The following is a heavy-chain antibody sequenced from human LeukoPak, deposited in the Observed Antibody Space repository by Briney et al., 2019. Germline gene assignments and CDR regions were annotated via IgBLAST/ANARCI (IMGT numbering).Heavy chain of an antibody. CDR3: ARGPPIGYWSGGSCDHYYYYMDV. V-gene: IGHV1-69*06. CDR1: GGTFICYA. D-gene: IGHD2-15*01. Sequence: ASVKVSCKDSGGTFICYAISWVRQAPGQGLAWMGGIIPIFGTANYAQKFQGRVTITADKSTSTAYMELSSLRSEDTAVYYCARGPPIGYWSGGSCDHYYYYMDVWGKGTTVTVSS. CDR2: IIPIFGTA. J-gene: IGHJ6*03.